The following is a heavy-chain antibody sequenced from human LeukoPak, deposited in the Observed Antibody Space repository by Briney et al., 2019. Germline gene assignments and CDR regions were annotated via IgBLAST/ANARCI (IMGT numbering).Heavy chain of an antibody. CDR1: DASVSSSGFH. D-gene: IGHD1-14*01. J-gene: IGHJ5*02. V-gene: IGHV4-39*01. CDR2: MSYTGPT. CDR3: ARRLDVAGGWFDH. Sequence: PSETLSLTCTVSDASVSSSGFHWGWIRQPPGKGLEWIGTMSYTGPTYYNPSLQSRAIISLDTSKNQLSLRLSSVTAADTAVYYCARRLDVAGGWFDHWGQGTLVTVSS.